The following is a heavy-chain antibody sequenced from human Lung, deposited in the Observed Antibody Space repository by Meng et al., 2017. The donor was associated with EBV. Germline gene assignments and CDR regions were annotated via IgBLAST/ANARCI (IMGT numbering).Heavy chain of an antibody. D-gene: IGHD6-19*01. CDR3: ARGQWLDNS. Sequence: QVQLQQWGPGLLKPSETLSLTCAVYSGSFSGYFWSWIRQPPGKGLEWIGEISHSGSTNYNPSLKSRVTISVDKSKNQFSPKLTSVTVADTAVYYCARGQWLDNSWGQGTLVTVSS. CDR1: SGSFSGYF. J-gene: IGHJ4*02. V-gene: IGHV4-34*01. CDR2: ISHSGST.